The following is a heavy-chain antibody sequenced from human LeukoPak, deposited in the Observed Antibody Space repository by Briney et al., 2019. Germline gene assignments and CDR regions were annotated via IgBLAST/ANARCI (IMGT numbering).Heavy chain of an antibody. CDR2: VYSSGST. Sequence: SETLSLTCSVSGDSISSARNYWGWIRQSPGRGLEWLASVYSSGSTHSNPSLTSRVSISIDMSKNQFSLKLYSVTASDAAIYYCARHLSGTAMAHYFDFWGQGTLVTVSS. D-gene: IGHD5-18*01. CDR3: ARHLSGTAMAHYFDF. J-gene: IGHJ4*02. V-gene: IGHV4-39*01. CDR1: GDSISSARNY.